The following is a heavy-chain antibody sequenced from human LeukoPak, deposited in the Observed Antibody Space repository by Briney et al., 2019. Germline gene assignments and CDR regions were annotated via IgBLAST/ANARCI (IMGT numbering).Heavy chain of an antibody. V-gene: IGHV7-4-1*02. J-gene: IGHJ4*02. CDR3: ARDGARAVFDY. D-gene: IGHD1-26*01. CDR1: GYSFSSNA. Sequence: GASVKVSCKASGYSFSSNAMNWVRQAPGQGLEWMGWINTKTGNPTYAQGFTGRFGFSLDTSVSTAYLQISSLKGEDTAVYFCARDGARAVFDYWGQGTLVTVSS. CDR2: INTKTGNP.